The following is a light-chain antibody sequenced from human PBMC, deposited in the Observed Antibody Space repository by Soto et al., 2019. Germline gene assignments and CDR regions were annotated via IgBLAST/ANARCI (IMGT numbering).Light chain of an antibody. J-gene: IGKJ2*01. V-gene: IGKV1-39*01. Sequence: DIQMTQSPSSLSASVGDRVIITCRASQSINSYVSWYQHKPGKAPKLLIFAASSLRGGVPSRFSGSGSGTDFSFTISSLQADDFATYYCQQNYGTPPTFGQGTKLEI. CDR1: QSINSY. CDR3: QQNYGTPPT. CDR2: AAS.